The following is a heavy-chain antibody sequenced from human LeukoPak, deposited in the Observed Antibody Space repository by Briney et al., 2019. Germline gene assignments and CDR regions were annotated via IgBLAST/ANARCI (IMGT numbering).Heavy chain of an antibody. CDR3: ARQAGATPYYYYGMDV. Sequence: SETLSLTCTVSGGSISSYYWSWIRQPSGKGLEWIGYIYYSGSTNYNPSLKSRVTISVDTSKNQFSLKLSSVTAADTAVYYCARQAGATPYYYYGMDVWGQGTTVTVSS. CDR2: IYYSGST. CDR1: GGSISSYY. J-gene: IGHJ6*02. D-gene: IGHD1-26*01. V-gene: IGHV4-59*01.